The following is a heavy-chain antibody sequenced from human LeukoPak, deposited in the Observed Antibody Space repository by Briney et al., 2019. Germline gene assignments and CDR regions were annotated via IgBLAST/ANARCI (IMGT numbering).Heavy chain of an antibody. J-gene: IGHJ4*02. V-gene: IGHV1-2*02. D-gene: IGHD2-2*01. Sequence: ASVKVSCKASGYTFSGNFIHWVRQAPGLGLEWMGWINPNTGGTNSAEKFQGRVTLTRDTSLTTAYMELTSLRSGDTAVYYCARDPPAYPCTTTRCYPEVNYWGQGTLVTVSS. CDR2: INPNTGGT. CDR1: GYTFSGNF. CDR3: ARDPPAYPCTTTRCYPEVNY.